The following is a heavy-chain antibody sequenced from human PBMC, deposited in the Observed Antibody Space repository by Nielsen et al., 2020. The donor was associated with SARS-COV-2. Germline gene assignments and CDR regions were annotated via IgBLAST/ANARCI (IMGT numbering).Heavy chain of an antibody. CDR2: ISWNSGSI. J-gene: IGHJ4*02. CDR3: AKGSGSGSYFGPDY. CDR1: GFTFDDYA. D-gene: IGHD3-10*01. V-gene: IGHV3-9*01. Sequence: SLKISCAASGFTFDDYAMHWVQQAPGKGLEWVSGISWNSGSIGYADSVKGRFTLSRDNAKNSLYLQMNSLRAEDTALYYCAKGSGSGSYFGPDYWGQGTLVTVSS.